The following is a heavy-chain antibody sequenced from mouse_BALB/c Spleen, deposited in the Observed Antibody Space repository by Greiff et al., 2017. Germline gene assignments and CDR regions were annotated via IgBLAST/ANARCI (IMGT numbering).Heavy chain of an antibody. J-gene: IGHJ4*01. CDR3: ARGNYRYDYAMDY. CDR1: GYTFTSYW. D-gene: IGHD2-14*01. V-gene: IGHV1-7*01. CDR2: INPSTGYT. Sequence: VQLQQSGAELAKPGASVKMSCKASGYTFTSYWMHWVKQRPGQGLEWIGYINPSTGYTEYNQKFKDKATLNVDKSSNTAYMQLSSLTSEDSAVYYCARGNYRYDYAMDYWGQGTSVTVSS.